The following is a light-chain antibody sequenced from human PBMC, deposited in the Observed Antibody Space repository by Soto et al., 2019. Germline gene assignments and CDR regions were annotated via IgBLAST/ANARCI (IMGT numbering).Light chain of an antibody. CDR2: DAS. CDR3: QQSYSTPLS. V-gene: IGKV1-39*01. J-gene: IGKJ4*01. Sequence: DIQMTQSPSSLSASVGDRVTITCRASQSITHYLNWYQQKPGKAPKLLIYDASSLQSGVPPRFSGGGSGTAFTLTISSLQPEDFATYYCQQSYSTPLSFGGGTKVEIK. CDR1: QSITHY.